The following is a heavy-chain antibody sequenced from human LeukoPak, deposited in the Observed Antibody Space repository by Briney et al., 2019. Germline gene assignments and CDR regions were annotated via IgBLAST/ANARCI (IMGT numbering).Heavy chain of an antibody. CDR2: ISVKDGHT. CDR3: ARESYYDFWSGFRDY. D-gene: IGHD3-3*01. Sequence: AAAKVSCKASGYTFTNHGISWVRQAPRQGLEWMGWISVKDGHTDYAQNYQGRVTMTTDTSTSTAYMELRSLRSDDTALYYCARESYYDFWSGFRDYWGQGTLVTVSS. CDR1: GYTFTNHG. J-gene: IGHJ4*02. V-gene: IGHV1-18*01.